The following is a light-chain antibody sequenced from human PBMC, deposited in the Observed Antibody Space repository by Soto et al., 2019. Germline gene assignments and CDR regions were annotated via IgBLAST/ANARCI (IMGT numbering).Light chain of an antibody. CDR2: AAS. V-gene: IGKV1-8*01. CDR1: QGISSY. J-gene: IGKJ1*01. Sequence: AIRMTQSPSSLSASTGDRVTITCRASQGISSYLAWYQQKPGKAPKLLIYAASTLQSGVPSRFSGSGSGTDFTLTISCLQSEDFATYYCQQYYSYPPETFGHGTKVEIK. CDR3: QQYYSYPPET.